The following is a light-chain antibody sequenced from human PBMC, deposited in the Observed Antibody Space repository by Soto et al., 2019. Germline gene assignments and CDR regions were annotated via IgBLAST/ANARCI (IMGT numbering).Light chain of an antibody. CDR1: QSVSSN. J-gene: IGKJ1*01. CDR3: QQYSNWPWT. Sequence: EIVMTQSPATLSVSPGERATLSCRASQSVSSNLAWYQQKPGQAPRLLISGASTRTTGIPARFSGSGYGTEFTLTISSLQSEDFAVYYCQQYSNWPWTFGQGTKVEIK. V-gene: IGKV3-15*01. CDR2: GAS.